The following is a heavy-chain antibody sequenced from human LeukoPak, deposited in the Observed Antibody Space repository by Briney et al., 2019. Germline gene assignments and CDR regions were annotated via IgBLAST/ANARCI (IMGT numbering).Heavy chain of an antibody. Sequence: PGGSLRLSCAASGFTFSSYAMSWVRQAPGKGLEWVSAISGSGGSTYYADSVKGRFTITRDNAKNTLHLHMNSLRAGDTAVYYCAKGRDGYNQDPFDYWGQGTLVTVSS. D-gene: IGHD5-24*01. CDR3: AKGRDGYNQDPFDY. CDR2: ISGSGGST. J-gene: IGHJ4*02. V-gene: IGHV3-23*01. CDR1: GFTFSSYA.